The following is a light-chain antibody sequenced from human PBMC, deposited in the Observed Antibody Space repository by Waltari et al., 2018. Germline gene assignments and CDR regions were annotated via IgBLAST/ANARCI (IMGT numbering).Light chain of an antibody. J-gene: IGKJ1*01. CDR1: ESISSW. CDR2: RAS. CDR3: QQYNTYWT. Sequence: DIQLTQSPSTLSASVGDTVTISCRASESISSWLTWYQQKPGKAPKLLIYRASILEPGVPSSFSGSGSGTDFTRTISSLQPEDVGTYYWQQYNTYWTFGQGTKVEI. V-gene: IGKV1-5*03.